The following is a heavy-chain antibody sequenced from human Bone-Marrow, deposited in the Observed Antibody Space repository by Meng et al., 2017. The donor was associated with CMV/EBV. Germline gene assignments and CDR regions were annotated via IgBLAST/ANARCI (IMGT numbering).Heavy chain of an antibody. CDR1: GYTFTSYD. CDR2: MNPNSGNT. CDR3: ARTRIEVEPDGTKIKYYNYGMDV. Sequence: ASVKVSCKASGYTFTSYDINWVRRATGQGLEWMGWMNPNSGNTGYAQKFQGRVTMTRNTSISTAYMELSSLRSEDTAVYYCARTRIEVEPDGTKIKYYNYGMDVWGQGTTVTVSS. J-gene: IGHJ6*02. D-gene: IGHD2-15*01. V-gene: IGHV1-8*01.